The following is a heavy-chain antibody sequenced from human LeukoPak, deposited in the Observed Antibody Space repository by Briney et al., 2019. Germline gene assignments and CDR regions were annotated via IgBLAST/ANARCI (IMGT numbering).Heavy chain of an antibody. D-gene: IGHD6-19*01. CDR2: ISGDGDST. V-gene: IGHV3-43*02. CDR1: GFTFDDYA. J-gene: IGHJ4*02. Sequence: GGSLRLSCAASGFTFDDYAMHWVRQAPGKGLEWVSLISGDGDSTYYADSVKGRFTISRDNSKNSLYLQMNSLRTEDTALYYCAKDQYPSIAVAGTPGGYWGQGTLVTVSS. CDR3: AKDQYPSIAVAGTPGGY.